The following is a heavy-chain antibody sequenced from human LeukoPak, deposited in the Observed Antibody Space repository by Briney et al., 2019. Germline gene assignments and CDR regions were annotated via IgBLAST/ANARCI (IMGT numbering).Heavy chain of an antibody. D-gene: IGHD3-22*01. V-gene: IGHV3-23*01. J-gene: IGHJ4*02. CDR3: AKDIDYYDSSGGDPFDY. CDR1: GFTFSSYA. Sequence: GGSLRLSCAASGFTFSSYAMSWVRQAPGKGLEWVSAISGSGGSTYYADSVKGRFTISRDNSKNTLYLQMNSLSAEDTAVYYCAKDIDYYDSSGGDPFDYWGQGTLVTVSS. CDR2: ISGSGGST.